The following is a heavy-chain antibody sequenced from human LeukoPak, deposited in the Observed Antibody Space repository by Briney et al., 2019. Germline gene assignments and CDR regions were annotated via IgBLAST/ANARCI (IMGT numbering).Heavy chain of an antibody. V-gene: IGHV4-39*07. Sequence: PSETLSLTCTVSGGSISSSSYYWGWIRQPPGKGLEWIGSIYYSGSTYYNPSLKSRVTISVDTSKNQFSLKLSSVTAADTAVYYCAGTFGVVIINYYYYGMDVWGQGTTVTVSS. D-gene: IGHD3-3*01. CDR2: IYYSGST. CDR1: GGSISSSSYY. J-gene: IGHJ6*02. CDR3: AGTFGVVIINYYYYGMDV.